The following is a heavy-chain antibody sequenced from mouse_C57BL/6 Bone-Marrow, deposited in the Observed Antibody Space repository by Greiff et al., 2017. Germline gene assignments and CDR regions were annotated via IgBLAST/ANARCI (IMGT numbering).Heavy chain of an antibody. CDR2: IYPGDGDT. V-gene: IGHV1-82*01. D-gene: IGHD2-5*01. CDR3: ARDPYYSIYFDY. CDR1: GYAFSSSW. J-gene: IGHJ2*01. Sequence: QVQLKESGPELVKPGASVKISCKASGYAFSSSWMNWVKQRPGKGLEWIGRIYPGDGDTNYNGKFKGKATLTADQSSSTAYMQLSSLTSEDSAVYFCARDPYYSIYFDYWGQGTTLTVSS.